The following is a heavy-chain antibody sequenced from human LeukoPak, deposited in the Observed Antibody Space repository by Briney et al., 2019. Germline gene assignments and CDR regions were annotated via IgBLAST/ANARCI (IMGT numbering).Heavy chain of an antibody. CDR3: ARDGASRGAPDEY. CDR1: GFTFSSYA. Sequence: PGGSLRLSCAASGFTFSSYAMSWVRQAPGKGLEWVAVVPHDGSSKYYTDSVKGRFTISRDNSKNTLYLQMNSLRGGDTAVYCCARDGASRGAPDEYWGQGTLVTVSS. J-gene: IGHJ4*02. CDR2: VPHDGSSK. D-gene: IGHD2-15*01. V-gene: IGHV3-30-3*01.